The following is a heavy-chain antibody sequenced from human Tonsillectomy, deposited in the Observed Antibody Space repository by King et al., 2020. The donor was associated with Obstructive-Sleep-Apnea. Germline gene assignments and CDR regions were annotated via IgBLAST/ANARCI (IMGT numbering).Heavy chain of an antibody. J-gene: IGHJ4*02. CDR3: ARHTYSSGWYRVFDY. Sequence: QLQESGPGLVKPSETLSLTCTVSGGSISSYYWNWIRQPPGKGLEWIGSIYYSESTNYNPSLKSRVTISVDASKNQFSLKLRSVTAADTAVYYCARHTYSSGWYRVFDYWGQGTLVTVSS. CDR2: IYYSEST. V-gene: IGHV4-59*08. D-gene: IGHD6-19*01. CDR1: GGSISSYY.